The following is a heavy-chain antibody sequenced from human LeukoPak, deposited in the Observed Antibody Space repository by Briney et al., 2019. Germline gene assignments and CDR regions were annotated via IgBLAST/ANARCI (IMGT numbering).Heavy chain of an antibody. Sequence: SVKVSCKASGGTFSSYAISWVRQAPGQGLEWMGRIIPIFGIANYAQKFQCRVTITADKSTSTAYMELSSLRSEDTAVYYCARDYDSSGPFDYWGQGTLVTVSS. CDR3: ARDYDSSGPFDY. CDR1: GGTFSSYA. CDR2: IIPIFGIA. D-gene: IGHD3-22*01. V-gene: IGHV1-69*17. J-gene: IGHJ4*02.